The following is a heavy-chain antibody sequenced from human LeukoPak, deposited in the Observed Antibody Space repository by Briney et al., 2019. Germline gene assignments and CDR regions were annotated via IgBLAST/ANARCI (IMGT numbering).Heavy chain of an antibody. Sequence: SETLSLTCTVSGGSIHSYWSWIRQPAGKGLEWIGRISGSGTITYNPALQSRLTISIDTSKNQFSLKLSSVTAADTAVYYCARLSAFSSGYPIDYWGQGTLVTVSS. CDR1: GGSIHSY. CDR2: ISGSGTI. J-gene: IGHJ4*02. CDR3: ARLSAFSSGYPIDY. V-gene: IGHV4-4*07. D-gene: IGHD3-3*01.